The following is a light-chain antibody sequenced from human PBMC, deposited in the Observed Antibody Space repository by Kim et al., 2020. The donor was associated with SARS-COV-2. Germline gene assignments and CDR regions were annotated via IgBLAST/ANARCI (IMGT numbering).Light chain of an antibody. CDR1: KIGSKS. CDR3: QVWDSSSDHVV. J-gene: IGLJ2*01. V-gene: IGLV3-21*04. CDR2: YDS. Sequence: APGKTTRITCGGNKIGSKSVHWYQQKPGQATVLVIYYDSDRPSGNPERFSGSNSGNTATLTISRVEAGDEADYYCQVWDSSSDHVVFGGGTQLTVL.